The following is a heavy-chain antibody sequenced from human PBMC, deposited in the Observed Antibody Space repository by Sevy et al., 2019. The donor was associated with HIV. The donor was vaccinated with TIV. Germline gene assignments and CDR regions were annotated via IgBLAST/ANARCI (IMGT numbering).Heavy chain of an antibody. Sequence: ASVKVSCKASGYTFTGYYMHWVRQAPGQGLEWMGWINPNSGGTNYAQKFQGRVTMTRDTSISTAYMELSRLRSDDTAVYYCARAHSGSYYPPHALDIWGQCTMVTVSS. CDR2: INPNSGGT. J-gene: IGHJ3*02. V-gene: IGHV1-2*02. CDR3: ARAHSGSYYPPHALDI. D-gene: IGHD1-26*01. CDR1: GYTFTGYY.